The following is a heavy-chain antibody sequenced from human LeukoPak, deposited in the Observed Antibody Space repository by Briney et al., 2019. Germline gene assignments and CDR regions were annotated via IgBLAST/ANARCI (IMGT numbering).Heavy chain of an antibody. Sequence: GGSLRLSCAASGFSFDGHTMIWVRQAPGKGLEWVSAISGSGGSTYYADSVKGRFTISRDNSKNTLYLQMNSLRAEDTAVYYCARTLISTSSYNTGDAFDIWGQGTMVTVSS. CDR1: GFSFDGHT. CDR3: ARTLISTSSYNTGDAFDI. J-gene: IGHJ3*02. V-gene: IGHV3-23*01. D-gene: IGHD2-2*01. CDR2: ISGSGGST.